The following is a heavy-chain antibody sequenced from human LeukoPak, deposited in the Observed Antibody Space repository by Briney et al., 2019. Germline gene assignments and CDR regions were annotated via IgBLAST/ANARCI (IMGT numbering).Heavy chain of an antibody. J-gene: IGHJ4*02. CDR3: ARRGGRGFVDY. CDR2: ISAYNSNT. CDR1: GYTFTSYG. D-gene: IGHD2-15*01. V-gene: IGHV1-18*01. Sequence: DSVEASCKASGYTFTSYGITWVRQAPGQGPEWMGWISAYNSNTNYAQKLQGRVTMTTDTSTSTAHMELRSLRSDDTAVYYCARRGGRGFVDYWGQGTLVTVSS.